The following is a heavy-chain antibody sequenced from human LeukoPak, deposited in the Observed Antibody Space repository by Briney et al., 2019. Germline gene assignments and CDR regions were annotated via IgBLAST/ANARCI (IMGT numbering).Heavy chain of an antibody. D-gene: IGHD6-13*01. CDR2: IIPIFGTA. Sequence: GASVKVSCKASGGTFSSYAISWVRQAPGQGLEWMGGIIPIFGTANYAQKFQGRVTITADESTSTAYTELSSLRSEDTAVYYCARGVIAAAALDYFDYWGQGTLVTVSS. J-gene: IGHJ4*02. V-gene: IGHV1-69*13. CDR3: ARGVIAAAALDYFDY. CDR1: GGTFSSYA.